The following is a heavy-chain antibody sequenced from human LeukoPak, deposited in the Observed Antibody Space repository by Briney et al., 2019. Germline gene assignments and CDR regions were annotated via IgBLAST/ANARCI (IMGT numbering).Heavy chain of an antibody. Sequence: PSETLSLTCAVYGGSFSGYYWSWIRQPPGMGLEWIGEINHSGSTNYNPSLKSRVTISVDTSKNQFSLKLSSVTAADTAVYYCARGGITMVRGATKRHWFDPWGQGTLVTVSS. D-gene: IGHD3-10*01. J-gene: IGHJ5*02. CDR3: ARGGITMVRGATKRHWFDP. CDR1: GGSFSGYY. CDR2: INHSGST. V-gene: IGHV4-34*01.